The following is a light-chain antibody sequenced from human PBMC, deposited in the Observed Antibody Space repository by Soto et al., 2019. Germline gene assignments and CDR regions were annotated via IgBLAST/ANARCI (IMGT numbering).Light chain of an antibody. Sequence: QSVLTQSPSASASLGASVKLTCTLSSGHSTYAISWHQQQPEKGPRYLMKVNSDGSHSKGGGIPDRFSGSSSGAERYLTISSLQTEDEADYYCQTWGTGVVFGGGTQLTVL. CDR1: SGHSTYA. CDR2: VNSDGSH. V-gene: IGLV4-69*01. J-gene: IGLJ2*01. CDR3: QTWGTGVV.